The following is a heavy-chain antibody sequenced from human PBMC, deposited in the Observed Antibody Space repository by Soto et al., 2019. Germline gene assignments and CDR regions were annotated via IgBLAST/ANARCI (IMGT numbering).Heavy chain of an antibody. CDR1: GFTFSDYT. D-gene: IGHD3-9*01. CDR3: ARDLDWAFDY. V-gene: IGHV3-48*02. J-gene: IGHJ4*02. CDR2: ISKTSGTK. Sequence: PGGSLRLSCAASGFTFSDYTMNWVRQAPGKGLEWVSYISKTSGTKSYADSVKGRFTISRDNAQSSLFLQMNSLRDEDTALYYCARDLDWAFDYWGQGILVTVSS.